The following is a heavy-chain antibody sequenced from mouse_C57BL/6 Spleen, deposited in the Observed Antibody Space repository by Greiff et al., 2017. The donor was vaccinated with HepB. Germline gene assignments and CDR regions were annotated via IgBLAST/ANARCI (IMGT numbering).Heavy chain of an antibody. J-gene: IGHJ1*03. Sequence: EVQRVESGPELVKPGASVKIPCKASGYTFTDYNMDWVKQSHGKSLEWIGDINPNNGGTIYNQKFKGKATLTVDKSSSTAYMELRSLTSEDTAVYYCARSGYYGSSYGYWYFDVWGTGTTVTVSS. CDR1: GYTFTDYN. CDR2: INPNNGGT. CDR3: ARSGYYGSSYGYWYFDV. D-gene: IGHD1-1*01. V-gene: IGHV1-18*01.